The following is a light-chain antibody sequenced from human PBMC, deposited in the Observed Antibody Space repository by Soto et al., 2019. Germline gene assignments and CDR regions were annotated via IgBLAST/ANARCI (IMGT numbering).Light chain of an antibody. CDR2: DAS. Sequence: EIVLTQSPATLSLSPGERATLSCRASQSVITYLAWYRQKPGQAPRLLIYDASNRATGIPARFSGTGSGTDFTLTISSLEPEDFAVYYCQQRSNWPRTFGQGTKVEIK. CDR3: QQRSNWPRT. CDR1: QSVITY. J-gene: IGKJ1*01. V-gene: IGKV3-11*01.